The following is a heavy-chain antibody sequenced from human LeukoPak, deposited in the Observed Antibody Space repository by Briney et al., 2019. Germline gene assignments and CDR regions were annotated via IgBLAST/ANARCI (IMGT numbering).Heavy chain of an antibody. CDR2: IKSKTDGGTT. V-gene: IGHV3-15*01. CDR1: GFTFSNAW. Sequence: SGGSLRLSCAASGFTFSNAWMSWVRQAPGKGLEWVGRIKSKTDGGTTDYAAPVKGRFTISRDNAKNSLYLQMNSLRAEDTAVYYCARDGSDPRRLGWFDPWGQGTLVTVSS. CDR3: ARDGSDPRRLGWFDP. D-gene: IGHD3-10*01. J-gene: IGHJ5*02.